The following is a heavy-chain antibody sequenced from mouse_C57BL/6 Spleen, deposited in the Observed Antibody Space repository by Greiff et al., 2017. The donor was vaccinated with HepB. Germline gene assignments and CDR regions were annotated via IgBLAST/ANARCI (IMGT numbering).Heavy chain of an antibody. J-gene: IGHJ3*01. V-gene: IGHV5-4*01. CDR3: AREDHYGEGFAY. CDR1: GFTFSSYA. D-gene: IGHD1-2*01. Sequence: EVMLVESGGGLVKPGGSLKLSCAASGFTFSSYAMSWVRQTPEKRLEWVATISDGGSYTYYPDNVKGRFTISRDNAKNNLYLQMSHLKSEDTAMYYCAREDHYGEGFAYWGQGTLVTVSA. CDR2: ISDGGSYT.